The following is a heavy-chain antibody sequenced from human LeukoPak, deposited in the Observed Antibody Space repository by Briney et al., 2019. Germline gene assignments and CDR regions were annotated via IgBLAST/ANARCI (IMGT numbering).Heavy chain of an antibody. CDR3: ARDGLLFYGMDV. J-gene: IGHJ6*02. CDR2: INSDGSST. V-gene: IGHV3-74*01. Sequence: TGGSLRLSCAASGFTFSNYATSWVRQAPGKGLVWVSRINSDGSSTSYADSVKGRFTISRDNAKNTLYLQMNSLRAEDTAVYYCARDGLLFYGMDVWGQGTTVTVSS. CDR1: GFTFSNYA. D-gene: IGHD5-18*01.